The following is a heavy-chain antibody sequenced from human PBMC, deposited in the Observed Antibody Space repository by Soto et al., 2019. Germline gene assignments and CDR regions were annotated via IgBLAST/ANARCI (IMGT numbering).Heavy chain of an antibody. CDR3: AKSFGDWYPFEK. CDR2: INDNGNLR. D-gene: IGHD2-21*02. J-gene: IGHJ4*02. Sequence: GGSLRLSCVASGFTFGSYAMTWVRRAPGKGLEWVSTINDNGNLRYYAESVRGRFTISRDNSKNTLYLPLNNLRAEDSPRYYGAKSFGDWYPFEKWGLGALVTVSS. CDR1: GFTFGSYA. V-gene: IGHV3-23*01.